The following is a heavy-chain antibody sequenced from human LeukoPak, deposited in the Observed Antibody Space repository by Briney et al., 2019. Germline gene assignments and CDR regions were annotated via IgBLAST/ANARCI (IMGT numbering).Heavy chain of an antibody. J-gene: IGHJ4*02. V-gene: IGHV4-61*01. CDR2: VYYSGTT. CDR1: GGSISSSNYY. CDR3: ARIVPYNYGYVDY. Sequence: PSETLSLTCTVSGGSISSSNYYWSWIRQPPGKGLEWIGYVYYSGTTNYNSSLRGRVTISVDTSKNQLSLKLNSVTAADTAVYYCARIVPYNYGYVDYWGQGTLVTVSS. D-gene: IGHD5-18*01.